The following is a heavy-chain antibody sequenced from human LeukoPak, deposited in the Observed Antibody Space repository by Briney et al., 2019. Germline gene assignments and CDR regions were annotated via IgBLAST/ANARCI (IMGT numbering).Heavy chain of an antibody. CDR3: AINRAVYGPAEYFQH. CDR1: GGSISSYY. J-gene: IGHJ1*01. CDR2: IYTSGST. D-gene: IGHD1-14*01. Sequence: SETLSLTCTVSGGSISSYYWSWIRQPAGKGLEWIGRIYTSGSTNYNPSLKRRVTISVDKSKNQFSLKRSSVTAADTAVYYCAINRAVYGPAEYFQHWGQGTLVTVSS. V-gene: IGHV4-4*07.